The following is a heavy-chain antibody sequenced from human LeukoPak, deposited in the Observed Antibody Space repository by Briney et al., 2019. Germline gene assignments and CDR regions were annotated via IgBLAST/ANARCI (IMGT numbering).Heavy chain of an antibody. CDR1: GFSLSTSGMC. CDR3: ARMGSSSFFDY. V-gene: IGHV2-70*11. D-gene: IGHD6-6*01. Sequence: SGPTLLNPTQTLTLTCTFSGFSLSTSGMCVSWIRQPPGKALEWLARIDWDDDKYYTTSLKTRLTISKDTSKNQVVLTMTHMDPVDTATYYCARMGSSSFFDYWGQGTLVTVSS. J-gene: IGHJ4*02. CDR2: IDWDDDK.